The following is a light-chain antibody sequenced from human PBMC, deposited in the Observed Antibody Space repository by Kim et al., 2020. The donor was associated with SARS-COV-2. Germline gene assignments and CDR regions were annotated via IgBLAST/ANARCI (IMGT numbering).Light chain of an antibody. Sequence: QSALTQPPSASGPPGQSVAISCTGTSSDVGAYNYVSWYQQHPGKAPKLIIYELNKRPSGVPDRFSGSKSGNTASLTVSGLQAEDEADYYCSSYAGSNNVLFGGGTKLTVL. V-gene: IGLV2-8*01. J-gene: IGLJ2*01. CDR1: SSDVGAYNY. CDR2: ELN. CDR3: SSYAGSNNVL.